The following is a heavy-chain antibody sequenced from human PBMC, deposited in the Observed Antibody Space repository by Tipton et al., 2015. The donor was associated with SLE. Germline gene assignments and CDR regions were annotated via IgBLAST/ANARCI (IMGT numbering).Heavy chain of an antibody. CDR3: ARGRREDSSGYGGYYYYMDV. Sequence: TLSLTCTVSGGSISSSSYYWGWIRQPPGKGLEWIGSIYYSGSTYYNPSLKSRVTISVDTSKNQFSLKLSSVTAADTAVYYCARGRREDSSGYGGYYYYMDVWGKGTTVTVSS. D-gene: IGHD3-22*01. CDR1: GGSISSSSYY. V-gene: IGHV4-39*07. CDR2: IYYSGST. J-gene: IGHJ6*03.